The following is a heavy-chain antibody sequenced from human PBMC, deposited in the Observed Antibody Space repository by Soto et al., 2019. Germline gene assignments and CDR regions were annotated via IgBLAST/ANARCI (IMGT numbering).Heavy chain of an antibody. CDR1: GGSFSGYY. J-gene: IGHJ6*03. CDR2: INHSGST. V-gene: IGHV4-34*01. CDR3: ASRYCSGRNCYWFDYYYMDV. Sequence: QVQEQQWGAGLLKPSETLSLTCAMSGGSFSGYYWSWIRQPPGKGLEWIGEINHSGSTNYNPSLKSRVTISVDTSKNQFSLKLSSVTAADTAIYYCASRYCSGRNCYWFDYYYMDVWGKGTTVTVSS. D-gene: IGHD2-15*01.